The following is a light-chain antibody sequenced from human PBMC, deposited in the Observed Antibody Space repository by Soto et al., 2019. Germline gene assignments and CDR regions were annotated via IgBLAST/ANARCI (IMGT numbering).Light chain of an antibody. Sequence: DIDMTQSPSSLSASVGDRVTITCRASQSISNYLNWYQQKPGKAPKLLIYAASSLQTGVPSRFSGSGSGTDFTLTISSLQPEDFATYYCQQSYSSPVTFGGGTKVDIK. CDR1: QSISNY. V-gene: IGKV1-39*01. CDR3: QQSYSSPVT. CDR2: AAS. J-gene: IGKJ4*01.